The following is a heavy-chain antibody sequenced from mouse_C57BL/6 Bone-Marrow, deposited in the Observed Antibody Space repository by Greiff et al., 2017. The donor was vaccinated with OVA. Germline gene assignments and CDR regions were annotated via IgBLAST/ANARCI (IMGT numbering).Heavy chain of an antibody. CDR1: GYTFTSYW. Sequence: QVQLQQPGAELVMPGASVKLSCKASGYTFTSYWMHWVKQRPGQGLEWIGEIDPSDSYTNYNQKFKGKSTLTVDKSSSTAYMQLSSLTSEDSAVYYCARRITTAESIAAGWYFDVWGTGTTVTVSS. J-gene: IGHJ1*03. D-gene: IGHD1-2*01. V-gene: IGHV1-69*01. CDR3: ARRITTAESIAAGWYFDV. CDR2: IDPSDSYT.